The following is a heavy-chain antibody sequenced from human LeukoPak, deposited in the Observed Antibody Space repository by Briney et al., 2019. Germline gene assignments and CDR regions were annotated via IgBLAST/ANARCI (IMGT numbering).Heavy chain of an antibody. D-gene: IGHD2-2*01. CDR3: TLDVTSHYEKPHY. V-gene: IGHV3-49*04. J-gene: IGHJ4*02. CDR1: GFNFGDYP. Sequence: PGGSLRLSCTGSGFNFGDYPLSWVRQAPGKGLEWIGFLRTRSFGGTAQYAASVKGRFTFSRDDSKSLAYLQMNSLQIEDTAIYYCTLDVTSHYEKPHYWGQGTLVTVSS. CDR2: LRTRSFGGTA.